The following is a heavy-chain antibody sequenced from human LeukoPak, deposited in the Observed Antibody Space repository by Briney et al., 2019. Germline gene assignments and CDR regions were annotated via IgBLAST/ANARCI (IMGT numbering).Heavy chain of an antibody. CDR1: GYTFNAHF. J-gene: IGHJ4*02. CDR3: ARDLSSGELSFDY. Sequence: ASVKVSCKASGYTFNAHFIHWVRQAPGQGLEWMGWINPNSGGIKYAQKFQGRVTMTSDTPINTVYMELSRLRSDDTAMYYCARDLSSGELSFDYWGQGALVTVSS. CDR2: INPNSGGI. D-gene: IGHD3-16*02. V-gene: IGHV1-2*02.